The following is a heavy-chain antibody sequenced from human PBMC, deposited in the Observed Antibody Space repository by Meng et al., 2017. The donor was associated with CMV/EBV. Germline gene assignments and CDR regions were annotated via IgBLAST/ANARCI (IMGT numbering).Heavy chain of an antibody. Sequence: GESLKISCTASGFTFGDYAMSWVRQAPGKGLEWVGFIRSKAYGGTTEYAASVKGRFTISRDDSKSIAYLQMNSLKTGDTAVYYCTREQLVRIWGQGTLVTVSS. CDR1: GFTFGDYA. CDR3: TREQLVRI. V-gene: IGHV3-49*04. D-gene: IGHD6-6*01. J-gene: IGHJ4*02. CDR2: IRSKAYGGTT.